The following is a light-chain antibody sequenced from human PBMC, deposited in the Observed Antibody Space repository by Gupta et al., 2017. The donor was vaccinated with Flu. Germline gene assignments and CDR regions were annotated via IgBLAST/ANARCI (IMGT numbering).Light chain of an antibody. CDR1: RGRVHGDGSKY. CDR2: EVS. CDR3: KQGKHWPWT. J-gene: IGKJ1*01. Sequence: ITVGQPASSSCRSSRGRVHGDGSKYLHWFQQSPGQSPRRLIYEVSCGDCGVADRFGGRGSGTDFTLKISMEEAEDVVVYCCKQGKHWPWTFGQGTKVEIK. V-gene: IGKV2-30*02.